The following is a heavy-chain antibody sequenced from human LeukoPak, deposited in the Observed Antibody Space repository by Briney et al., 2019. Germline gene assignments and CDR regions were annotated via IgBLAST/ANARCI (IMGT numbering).Heavy chain of an antibody. V-gene: IGHV3-15*01. CDR2: IKSKIDGETT. CDR3: TTGGGVLRFL. Sequence: GGSVRLSCVASGITFTDAWLSWVRQTPGKGLEWLGRIKSKIDGETTDYIAPVKGRFTISRDDSKNTLYLQMNSLKTEDTAVYYCTTGGGVLRFLGGQGTLVSVSS. D-gene: IGHD3-3*01. J-gene: IGHJ4*02. CDR1: GITFTDAW.